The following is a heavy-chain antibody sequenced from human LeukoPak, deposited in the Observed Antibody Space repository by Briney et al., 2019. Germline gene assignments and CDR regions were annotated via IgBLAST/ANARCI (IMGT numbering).Heavy chain of an antibody. Sequence: GEFLKISCRGSGYSFTTYWIAWVRQMPGKGLECMGIITAGDSNTRYSPSFQGKVTISTDKSISTAYLQWSSLKASDTAMYYCAGNVLITTNAFDIWGQGTMVTVSS. CDR3: AGNVLITTNAFDI. D-gene: IGHD1-1*01. V-gene: IGHV5-51*01. J-gene: IGHJ3*02. CDR2: ITAGDSNT. CDR1: GYSFTTYW.